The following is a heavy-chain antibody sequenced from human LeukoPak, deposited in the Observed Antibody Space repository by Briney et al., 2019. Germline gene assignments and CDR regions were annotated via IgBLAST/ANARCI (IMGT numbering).Heavy chain of an antibody. CDR1: GGSFSGYY. Sequence: SETLSLTCAVYGGSFSGYYWSWIRQPPGKGLEWIGVINHSGSTNYNPSHKSRVTISVDTSKNQFSLKLSSVTAADTAVYYCARGRRYYYDSSGYFFWGQGTLVTVSS. D-gene: IGHD3-22*01. CDR3: ARGRRYYYDSSGYFF. CDR2: INHSGST. J-gene: IGHJ4*02. V-gene: IGHV4-34*01.